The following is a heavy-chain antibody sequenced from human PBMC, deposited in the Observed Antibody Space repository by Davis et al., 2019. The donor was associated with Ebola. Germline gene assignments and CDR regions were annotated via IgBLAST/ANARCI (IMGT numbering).Heavy chain of an antibody. J-gene: IGHJ5*02. Sequence: MPSETLSLTCTVSGGSISSYYWSWIRQPPGKGLEWIGYIYDTGSTNYNPSLKSRVTISVDASKNLFSLKLSSVTAADTAMYYCARRISMPYGHWFDPWGQGTLVTVSS. CDR2: IYDTGST. D-gene: IGHD2-2*01. CDR1: GGSISSYY. V-gene: IGHV4-59*08. CDR3: ARRISMPYGHWFDP.